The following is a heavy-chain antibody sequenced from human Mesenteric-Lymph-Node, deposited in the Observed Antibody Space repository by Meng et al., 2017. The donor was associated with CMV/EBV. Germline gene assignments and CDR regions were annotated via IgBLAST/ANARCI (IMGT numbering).Heavy chain of an antibody. CDR1: GFTFSSHS. CDR3: ARSRVPYYYHYGMDV. D-gene: IGHD5-24*01. J-gene: IGHJ6*02. V-gene: IGHV3-21*01. CDR2: ISSSSSYI. Sequence: GESLKISCAASGFTFSSHSMNWVRQAPGKGLEWVSSISSSSSYIYYADSVKGRFTISRDNAKNSLYLQMDSLTAEDTAVYYCARSRVPYYYHYGMDVWGQGTTVTVSS.